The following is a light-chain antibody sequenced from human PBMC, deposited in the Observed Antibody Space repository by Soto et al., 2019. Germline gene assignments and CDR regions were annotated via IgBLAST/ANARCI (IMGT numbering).Light chain of an antibody. V-gene: IGKV2-30*02. Sequence: DVVLTQSPVSLPVSLGQPASISCRSSQSLVHSDGNTYLNWFQQRPGQSPRRLIYKVSNRDSGVPDRFSGSGSGTDFTLKISRVEAEDVAVYFCMQATHWPHTFGQGTKLEIK. CDR3: MQATHWPHT. CDR1: QSLVHSDGNTY. J-gene: IGKJ2*01. CDR2: KVS.